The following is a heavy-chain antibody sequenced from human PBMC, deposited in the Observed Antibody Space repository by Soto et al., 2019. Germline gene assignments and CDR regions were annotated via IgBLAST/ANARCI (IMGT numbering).Heavy chain of an antibody. CDR3: ARGGAMGVDY. Sequence: GGSLRLSCTASGFTFNTHWMHWVRQAPGKGLVWVSRIYFDGITTNYADSAKGRLTVSRDNAKNTVYLHVNTLRDEDTAVYYCARGGAMGVDYWGQGTLVTVSS. CDR2: IYFDGITT. J-gene: IGHJ4*02. D-gene: IGHD1-26*01. CDR1: GFTFNTHW. V-gene: IGHV3-74*01.